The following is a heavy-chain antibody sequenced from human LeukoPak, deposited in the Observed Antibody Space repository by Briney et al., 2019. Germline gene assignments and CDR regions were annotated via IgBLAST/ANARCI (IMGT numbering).Heavy chain of an antibody. CDR3: AAGGWNYWAPFDY. J-gene: IGHJ4*02. V-gene: IGHV3-9*01. Sequence: GGSLRLSCAASGFTFDDYAMHWVRQAPRKGLEWVSGISWNSGSIGYADSVKGRFTISRDNAKNSLYLQMNSLRAEDTALYYCAAGGWNYWAPFDYWGQGTLVTVSS. CDR1: GFTFDDYA. D-gene: IGHD1-7*01. CDR2: ISWNSGSI.